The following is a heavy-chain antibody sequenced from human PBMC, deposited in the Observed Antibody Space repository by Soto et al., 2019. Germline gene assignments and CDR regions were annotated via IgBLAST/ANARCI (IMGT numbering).Heavy chain of an antibody. CDR2: IYHSGST. J-gene: IGHJ4*02. D-gene: IGHD3-10*01. Sequence: SETLSLTCNVSGASIYTYYWNWIRQSPGKGLEWIGEIYHSGSTNYNHSLQSRVTISVDTSKNQFSLKLSSVTAADTAVYYCARGPLRPRYYYGSGSYDYWGQGTLVTVSS. CDR3: ARGPLRPRYYYGSGSYDY. CDR1: GASIYTYY. V-gene: IGHV4-59*12.